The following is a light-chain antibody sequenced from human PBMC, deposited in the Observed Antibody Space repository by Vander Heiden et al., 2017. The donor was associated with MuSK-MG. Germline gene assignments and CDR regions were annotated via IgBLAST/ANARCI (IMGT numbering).Light chain of an antibody. Sequence: QSVLTPPPSVSGAPGPRVTISCTGSSSNIGAGYDVHWYQQLPGRAPRLLIYGYNNRPSGVPDRFSGSKSGSSASLVITGLQAEDEADYHCHSFDRGLRGSVFGGGTKLTVL. CDR3: HSFDRGLRGSV. V-gene: IGLV1-40*01. CDR1: SSNIGAGYD. J-gene: IGLJ2*01. CDR2: GYN.